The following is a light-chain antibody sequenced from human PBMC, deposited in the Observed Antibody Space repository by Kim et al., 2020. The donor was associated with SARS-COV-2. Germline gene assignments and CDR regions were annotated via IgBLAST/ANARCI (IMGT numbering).Light chain of an antibody. Sequence: QGVTISCTGSSSNVGAGYDIHWYQQLPGTAPKLLIYANNNRPSGVPDRFSGSKSGTSASLAITGLQAEDEADYYCQSYDSSLTVVVFGGGTQLTVL. V-gene: IGLV1-40*01. CDR2: ANN. CDR3: QSYDSSLTVVV. CDR1: SSNVGAGYD. J-gene: IGLJ2*01.